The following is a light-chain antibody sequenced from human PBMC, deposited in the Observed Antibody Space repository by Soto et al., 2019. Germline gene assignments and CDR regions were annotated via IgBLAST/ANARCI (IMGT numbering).Light chain of an antibody. J-gene: IGLJ2*01. CDR1: SSSIGAGYD. CDR2: ANS. CDR3: QSYDSSLSGVV. V-gene: IGLV1-40*01. Sequence: QSVLTQPPSVSGAPGQRVTISCMGSSSSIGAGYDVHWYQQLPGTAPKLLIYANSNRPSGVPDRFSASKSGTSASLAITGLQPEDEADYYCQSYDSSLSGVVFGGGTKLTVL.